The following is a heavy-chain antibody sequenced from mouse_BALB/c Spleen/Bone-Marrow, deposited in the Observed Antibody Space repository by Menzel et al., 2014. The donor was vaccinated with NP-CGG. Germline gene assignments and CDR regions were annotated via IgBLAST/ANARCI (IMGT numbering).Heavy chain of an antibody. D-gene: IGHD1-2*01. Sequence: EVMLVESGGGLVQPGGSLRLSCATSGFTFTDYYMSWVRQPPGKALEWLGFIRNKANGYATEYSASVKGRFTISGDNSQSILYLQMNTLRAEDSATYYCARDNYYGYHWYFDVWGAGTTVTVSS. V-gene: IGHV7-3*02. CDR3: ARDNYYGYHWYFDV. J-gene: IGHJ1*01. CDR2: IRNKANGYAT. CDR1: GFTFTDYY.